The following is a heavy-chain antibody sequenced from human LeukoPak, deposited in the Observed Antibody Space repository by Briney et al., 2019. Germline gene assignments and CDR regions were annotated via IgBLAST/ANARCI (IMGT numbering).Heavy chain of an antibody. V-gene: IGHV3-30-3*01. Sequence: GGSLRLSCAASGFTFSSYAMHWVRQAPGKGLEWVAVISYDGSNKYYADSVKGRFTISRDNSKNTLYLQMNSLRAEDTAVYYCAREPPYSYGLDAFDIWGQGTMVTVSS. CDR2: ISYDGSNK. CDR3: AREPPYSYGLDAFDI. CDR1: GFTFSSYA. D-gene: IGHD5-18*01. J-gene: IGHJ3*02.